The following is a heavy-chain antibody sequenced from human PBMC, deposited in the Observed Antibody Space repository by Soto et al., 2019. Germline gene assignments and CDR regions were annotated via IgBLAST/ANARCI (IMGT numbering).Heavy chain of an antibody. CDR2: ISGSGGST. CDR3: AEDVYSIAVAGSFDY. D-gene: IGHD6-19*01. Sequence: EVQLLESGGGLVQPGGSLRLSCAASGFTFSSYAMSWVRQAPGKGLEWVSAISGSGGSTYYADSVKGRLTISRDNSKNTLYLQMISLRAEDTTVYYCAEDVYSIAVAGSFDYWGQGTLVTVSS. V-gene: IGHV3-23*01. J-gene: IGHJ4*02. CDR1: GFTFSSYA.